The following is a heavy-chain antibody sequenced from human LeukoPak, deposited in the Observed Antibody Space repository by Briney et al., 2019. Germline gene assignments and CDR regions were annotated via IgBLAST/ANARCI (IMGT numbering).Heavy chain of an antibody. CDR1: GYTFINYG. V-gene: IGHV1-18*01. CDR3: ARGAYCGGDCSSSDSFDI. CDR2: ISAYNGNT. Sequence: ASMKVSCKAFGYTFINYGVSWVRQAPGQGREWMGWISAYNGNTNYAQNLQGRVTMSTDTPTNTAYLELRTLTSDDTAVYYCARGAYCGGDCSSSDSFDIWGQGTMVSVSS. D-gene: IGHD2-21*02. J-gene: IGHJ3*02.